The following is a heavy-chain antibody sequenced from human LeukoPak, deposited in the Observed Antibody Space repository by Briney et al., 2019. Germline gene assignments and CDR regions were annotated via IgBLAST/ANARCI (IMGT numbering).Heavy chain of an antibody. J-gene: IGHJ6*02. V-gene: IGHV3-9*01. CDR3: AKVSFMRTAPRSPGGGMDV. CDR2: ISWNSGSI. Sequence: GGSLRLSCAASGFTFADYAMHWVRQAPGKGLEWVSGISWNSGSIGYVDSVKGRFTISRDNAKNSLYLQMNSLRAEDTALYYCAKVSFMRTAPRSPGGGMDVWGQGTTVTVSS. CDR1: GFTFADYA. D-gene: IGHD3-16*01.